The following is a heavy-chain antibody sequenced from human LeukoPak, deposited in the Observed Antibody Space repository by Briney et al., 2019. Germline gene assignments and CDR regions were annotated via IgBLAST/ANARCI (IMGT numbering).Heavy chain of an antibody. D-gene: IGHD1-26*01. CDR3: ARDRAVGASPYWYYGMDA. Sequence: GASVKVSCKASGYTFTSYGISWVRQAPGQGLEWMGWISAYNGNTNYAQKLQGRVTMTTDTSTSTAYMELRSLRSDDTPVYYCARDRAVGASPYWYYGMDAWGQGTTVTVSS. CDR1: GYTFTSYG. CDR2: ISAYNGNT. V-gene: IGHV1-18*01. J-gene: IGHJ6*02.